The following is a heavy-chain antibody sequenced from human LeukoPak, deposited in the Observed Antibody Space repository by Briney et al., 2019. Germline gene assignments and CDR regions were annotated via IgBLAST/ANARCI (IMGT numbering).Heavy chain of an antibody. V-gene: IGHV3-74*01. J-gene: IGHJ4*02. CDR2: INHDGTSA. Sequence: PGGSLRLSCATSGFTFTTFWMHWVRQAPGKGLVWVSRINHDGTSANYADSVKGRFTISRDNAKNTVYLQMNSLRAEDTAVYYCAKSSPPPLRYWGQGTLVTVSS. CDR3: AKSSPPPLRY. CDR1: GFTFTTFW.